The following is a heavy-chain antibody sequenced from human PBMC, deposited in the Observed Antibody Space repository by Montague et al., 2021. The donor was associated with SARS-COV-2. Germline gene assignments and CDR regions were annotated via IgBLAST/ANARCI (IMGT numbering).Heavy chain of an antibody. CDR2: IYTSGST. CDR3: ARADFWSGYLYFDY. V-gene: IGHV4-61*02. J-gene: IGHJ4*02. Sequence: TLSLTCTVSGGSISSGSYYWSWIRQPAGKGLEWIGSIYTSGSTNYNPSLKSRVTISVDTSKNRFSLKLSSVTAADTAVYYCARADFWSGYLYFDYWGQGTLVTVSS. CDR1: GGSISSGSYY. D-gene: IGHD3-3*01.